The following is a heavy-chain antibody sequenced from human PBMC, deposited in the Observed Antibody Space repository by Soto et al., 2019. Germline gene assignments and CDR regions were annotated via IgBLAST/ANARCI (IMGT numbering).Heavy chain of an antibody. D-gene: IGHD3-22*01. Sequence: SETLSLTCTVSGGSISSGDYYWSWIRQPPGKGLEWIGYIYYSGSTYYNPSLKSRVTISVDMSKNQFSLKLSSVTAADTAVYYCARKRTYYYDSSGQPRDGMDVWGQGTTVTVSS. CDR3: ARKRTYYYDSSGQPRDGMDV. J-gene: IGHJ6*02. CDR1: GGSISSGDYY. CDR2: IYYSGST. V-gene: IGHV4-30-4*01.